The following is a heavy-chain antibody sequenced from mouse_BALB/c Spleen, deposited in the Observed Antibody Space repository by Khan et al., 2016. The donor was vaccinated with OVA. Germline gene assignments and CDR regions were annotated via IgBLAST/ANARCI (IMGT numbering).Heavy chain of an antibody. CDR1: GFSLTSYG. D-gene: IGHD1-1*01. CDR3: AKFTPDYYSMDY. CDR2: IWGDGST. V-gene: IGHV2-3*01. J-gene: IGHJ4*01. Sequence: QVQLKESGPGLVAPSQSLSITCTVSGFSLTSYGVSWVRQSPGKGLEWLGVIWGDGSTNYPSTLISRLIISKDNSKSQVFLKLTGLQTDDTATYYCAKFTPDYYSMDYWGQGTSVTVSS.